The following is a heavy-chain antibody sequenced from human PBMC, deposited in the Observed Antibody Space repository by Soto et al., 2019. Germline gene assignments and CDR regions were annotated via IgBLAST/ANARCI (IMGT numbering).Heavy chain of an antibody. J-gene: IGHJ4*02. D-gene: IGHD3-3*01. CDR2: INQDGSGK. CDR1: GFTFSSYW. Sequence: GGSLRLSCAASGFTFSSYWMSWVRQAPGKGLEWVANINQDGSGKYYVDSVRGRFTFSRDNAKNSLYLQMNSLRVEDTAVYYCVRGWYNDFCGYYFDYWGQGTLVTVSS. V-gene: IGHV3-7*01. CDR3: VRGWYNDFCGYYFDY.